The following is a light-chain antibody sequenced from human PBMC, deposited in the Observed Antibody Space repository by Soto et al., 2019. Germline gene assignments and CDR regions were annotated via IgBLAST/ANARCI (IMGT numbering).Light chain of an antibody. J-gene: IGKJ4*01. Sequence: DIVMTQSPDSLAVSLCERATINCKSSQSVLYSSNNKNYLAWYQQKPGQPPELLIYWASTRESGVPDRFSGSGSGTDFTLTISSLQAEDVAVYYCQQYYTTPLTFGGGTKVDIK. CDR3: QQYYTTPLT. V-gene: IGKV4-1*01. CDR1: QSVLYSSNNKNY. CDR2: WAS.